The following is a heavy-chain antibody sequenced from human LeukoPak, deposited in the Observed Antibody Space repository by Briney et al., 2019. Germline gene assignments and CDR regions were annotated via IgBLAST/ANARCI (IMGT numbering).Heavy chain of an antibody. Sequence: ASVKVSCKASGYTFTGYYMHWVRQAPGQGLEWMGWINPNSGGTNYAQKFQGRVTMTRDTSISTAYMELSRLRSDDTAVYYCARVLSKMFHPAGYWGQGTLVTVSS. D-gene: IGHD3-10*02. CDR1: GYTFTGYY. CDR2: INPNSGGT. V-gene: IGHV1-2*02. J-gene: IGHJ4*02. CDR3: ARVLSKMFHPAGY.